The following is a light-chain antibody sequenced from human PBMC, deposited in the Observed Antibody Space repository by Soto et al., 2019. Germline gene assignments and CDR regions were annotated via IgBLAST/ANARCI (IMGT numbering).Light chain of an antibody. CDR2: AAS. V-gene: IGKV1-39*01. J-gene: IGKJ1*01. CDR1: QSISNY. Sequence: DIQMTQSPSSLSASVGDRVTITCRASQSISNYLNWYQQKPGKAPKFLMYAASTLKSGVPSRFSGSGSGTDFTLTISSLAPEDFATYYCQQSFRAPWTFGQGTKVEIK. CDR3: QQSFRAPWT.